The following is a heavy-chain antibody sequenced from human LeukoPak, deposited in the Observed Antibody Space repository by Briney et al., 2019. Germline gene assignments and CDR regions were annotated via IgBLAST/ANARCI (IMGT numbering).Heavy chain of an antibody. Sequence: SETLSLTCTVSGGSISSGSYYWSWIRQPAGKGLEWIGRIYTSGSTNYNPSLKSRVTISVDTSKNQFSLKLSSVTAADTAVYYCARDAPSYYDYVWGSYSDYWGQGTLVTVSS. V-gene: IGHV4-61*02. CDR1: GGSISSGSYY. J-gene: IGHJ4*02. D-gene: IGHD3-16*01. CDR3: ARDAPSYYDYVWGSYSDY. CDR2: IYTSGST.